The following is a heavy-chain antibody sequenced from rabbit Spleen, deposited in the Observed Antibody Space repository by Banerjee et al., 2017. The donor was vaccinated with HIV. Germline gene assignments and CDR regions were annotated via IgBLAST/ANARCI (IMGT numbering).Heavy chain of an antibody. D-gene: IGHD8-1*01. J-gene: IGHJ6*01. CDR2: IDPVFDST. V-gene: IGHV1S40*01. CDR3: ARDAGTSFSTYGMDL. CDR1: GFDFSNYY. Sequence: QSLEESGGGLVQPGGSLTLSCKASGFDFSNYYMTWFRQVPGKGLKWIECIDPVFDSTYYASWAQGRFTVSKTSSTTVTLQMTSLTGADTATYFCARDAGTSFSTYGMDLWGPGTLVTVS.